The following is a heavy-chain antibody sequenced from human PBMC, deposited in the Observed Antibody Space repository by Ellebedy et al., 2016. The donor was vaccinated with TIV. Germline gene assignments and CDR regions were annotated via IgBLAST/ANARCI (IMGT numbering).Heavy chain of an antibody. V-gene: IGHV4-59*01. J-gene: IGHJ4*02. Sequence: MPSETLSLTCSVSGGPFDYGYWSWIRQPPGKGLEWIGHMFHSGNSDDNPSLKGRVTMSLDTSKNQFSLRLTSVTAADTAVYYCASFTNSWRHDYWGQGTLVTVSP. CDR1: GGPFDYGY. CDR2: MFHSGNS. D-gene: IGHD2-15*01. CDR3: ASFTNSWRHDY.